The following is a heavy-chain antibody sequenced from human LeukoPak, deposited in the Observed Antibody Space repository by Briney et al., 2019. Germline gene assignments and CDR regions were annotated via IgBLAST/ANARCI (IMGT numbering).Heavy chain of an antibody. Sequence: GGSLRLSCAASGFTVSSYYMSWVRQAPGKGLEWVSVIYSGGGTYYAASVKGRFTISRDNSKNTAHLQMNSLRAEDTAVYYCARGYCGGDCYSGRLSFHHWGQGTLVTVSS. J-gene: IGHJ1*01. D-gene: IGHD2-21*02. CDR1: GFTVSSYY. V-gene: IGHV3-53*01. CDR2: IYSGGGT. CDR3: ARGYCGGDCYSGRLSFHH.